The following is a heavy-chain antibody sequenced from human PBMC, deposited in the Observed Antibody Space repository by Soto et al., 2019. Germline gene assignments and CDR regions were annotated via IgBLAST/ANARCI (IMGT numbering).Heavy chain of an antibody. CDR3: ATRSSLTGYYAYYYYYGMDV. J-gene: IGHJ6*02. CDR1: GSTLTELS. D-gene: IGHD3-9*01. CDR2: FDPEDVET. V-gene: IGHV1-24*01. Sequence: ASLKVSCNFSGSTLTELSMHCVRQTPGKGGEWMGGFDPEDVETIYAQKFQGRVTMTEDTSTDTAYMELSSLRSEDTAVYYCATRSSLTGYYAYYYYYGMDVWGQGTTVTVS.